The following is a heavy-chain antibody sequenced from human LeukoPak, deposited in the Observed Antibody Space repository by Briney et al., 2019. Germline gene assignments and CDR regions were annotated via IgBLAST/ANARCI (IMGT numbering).Heavy chain of an antibody. D-gene: IGHD5-18*01. CDR1: GGTFSTYA. V-gene: IGHV1-69*13. J-gene: IGHJ4*02. Sequence: SVTLSYKSAGGTFSTYAISWVRHAPGQGLEWKGGIIPIFGTANYAQKFQGRVTITADESTSTAYMELSSLRSEDTAVYYCARDTAMVTDLYYFDYWGQGTLVTVSS. CDR2: IIPIFGTA. CDR3: ARDTAMVTDLYYFDY.